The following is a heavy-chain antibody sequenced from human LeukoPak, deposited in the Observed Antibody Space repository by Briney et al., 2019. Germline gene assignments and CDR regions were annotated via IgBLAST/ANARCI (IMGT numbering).Heavy chain of an antibody. CDR1: SGSLGSYY. CDR2: IYTSGST. D-gene: IGHD3-10*01. Sequence: SETLSLTCTVSSGSLGSYYWNWLRQPAGKGLEWIGHIYTSGSTNYNPSLKSRVTISVDTSKNQFSLKLSSVTAADTAVYYCARHIRGAYYYFDYWGQGTLVTVSS. V-gene: IGHV4-4*09. CDR3: ARHIRGAYYYFDY. J-gene: IGHJ4*02.